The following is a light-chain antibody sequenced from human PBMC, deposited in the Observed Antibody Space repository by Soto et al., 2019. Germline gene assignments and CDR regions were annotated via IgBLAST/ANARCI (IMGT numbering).Light chain of an antibody. CDR1: HNIKNF. Sequence: DIQMTQSPSSLSASVGDRVTISCRASHNIKNFLNWYQLRPGNAPKLLIYAASRLQTGVPARFGGSGSGTDFTLTISGLQPEDFATYSCQQSDSIPPTFGQGTRLEI. CDR3: QQSDSIPPT. J-gene: IGKJ5*01. CDR2: AAS. V-gene: IGKV1-39*01.